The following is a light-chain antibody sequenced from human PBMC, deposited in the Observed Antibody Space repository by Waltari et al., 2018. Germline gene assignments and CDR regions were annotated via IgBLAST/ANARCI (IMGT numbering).Light chain of an antibody. CDR1: SSDIGGYNY. Sequence: QSALNQPASVSGSPGQSITISCIGTSSDIGGYNYVSWYQQHPGKAPKVMIYDVTKRPSGVSNRFSGSKSGSTASLTISVLQADDEADYYCSSYTSSNTWVFGGGTKLTVL. CDR3: SSYTSSNTWV. J-gene: IGLJ3*02. CDR2: DVT. V-gene: IGLV2-14*01.